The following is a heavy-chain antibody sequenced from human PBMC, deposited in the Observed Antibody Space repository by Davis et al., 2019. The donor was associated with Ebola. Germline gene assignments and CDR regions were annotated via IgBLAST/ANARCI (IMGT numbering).Heavy chain of an antibody. D-gene: IGHD3-22*01. CDR3: ARDFYDSTDYPSRYFDV. Sequence: SVKVSCKASGYTFTNYDIYWMRQAPGQGLEWMGGIIPLFGSVTYAQKFQGRLTITAADSTGTAYMELYSLTSEDTAIYYCARDFYDSTDYPSRYFDVWGPGTLVTVSS. CDR1: GYTFTNYD. CDR2: IIPLFGSV. V-gene: IGHV1-69*13. J-gene: IGHJ2*01.